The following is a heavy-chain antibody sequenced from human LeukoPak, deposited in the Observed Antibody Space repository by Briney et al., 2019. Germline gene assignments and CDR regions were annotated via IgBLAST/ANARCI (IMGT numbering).Heavy chain of an antibody. CDR2: ISYDGSNK. D-gene: IGHD2-21*01. J-gene: IGHJ4*02. V-gene: IGHV3-30-3*01. CDR1: GFTFSSYA. Sequence: GGSLRLSCAASGFTFSSYAMHWVRQAPGKGLEWVAVISYDGSNKYYADSVKGRFTISRDSSKNTLYLQMNSLRAEDTAVYYCARDCGLYFDYWGQGTLVTVCS. CDR3: ARDCGLYFDY.